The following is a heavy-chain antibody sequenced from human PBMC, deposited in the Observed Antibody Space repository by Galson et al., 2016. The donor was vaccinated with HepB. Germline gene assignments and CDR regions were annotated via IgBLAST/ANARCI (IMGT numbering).Heavy chain of an antibody. J-gene: IGHJ5*02. CDR1: GFTVSSNY. Sequence: SLRLSCAASGFTVSSNYMSWVRQAPGKGLEWVSIIHSGGTTYYPDSVKGRFTISKDNSKNTLYLQMHSLRVEDTAVYYCTRDGALPGGWVWIDPWGQGTLVIVSS. CDR3: TRDGALPGGWVWIDP. CDR2: IHSGGTT. V-gene: IGHV3-53*01. D-gene: IGHD6-19*01.